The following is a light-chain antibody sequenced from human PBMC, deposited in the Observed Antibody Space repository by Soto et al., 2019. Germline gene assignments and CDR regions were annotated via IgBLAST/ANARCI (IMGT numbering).Light chain of an antibody. CDR3: QSYDSSLSGSV. Sequence: QSVLTQPPSVSGAPGQRVTISCTGSSSDIGAGYHVHWYQQLPGTAPKLLIYGNNNRPSGVPDRFSGSKSGTSASLAITGLQAEDEADYYCQSYDSSLSGSVFGGGTPLTVL. V-gene: IGLV1-40*01. CDR1: SSDIGAGYH. CDR2: GNN. J-gene: IGLJ3*02.